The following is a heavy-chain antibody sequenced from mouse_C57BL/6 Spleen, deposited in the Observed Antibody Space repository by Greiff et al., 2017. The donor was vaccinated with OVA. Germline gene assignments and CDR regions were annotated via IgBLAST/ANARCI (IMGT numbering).Heavy chain of an antibody. CDR2: IDPEDGET. CDR1: GFNIKDYY. CDR3: ASPFYYGSSLLDY. V-gene: IGHV14-2*01. J-gene: IGHJ2*01. Sequence: VHVKQSGAELVKPGASVKLSCTASGFNIKDYYMHWVKQRTEQGLEWIGRIDPEDGETKYAPKFQGKATITADTSSNTAYLQLSSLTSEDTAVYYCASPFYYGSSLLDYWGQGTTLTVSS. D-gene: IGHD1-1*01.